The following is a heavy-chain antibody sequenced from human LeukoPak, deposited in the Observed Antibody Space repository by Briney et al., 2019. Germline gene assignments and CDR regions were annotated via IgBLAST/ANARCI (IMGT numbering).Heavy chain of an antibody. CDR1: GASISGHY. CDR3: ARDQISINALDM. V-gene: IGHV4-59*11. J-gene: IGHJ3*02. D-gene: IGHD1-14*01. Sequence: SETLSLTCTVPGASISGHYLTWLRQPPGKGLEWIGYISYIGSTIYNPSLKSRVTISVDTSKNQFSLKLRSVTAADTAVYYCARDQISINALDMWGQGTMVTVSS. CDR2: ISYIGST.